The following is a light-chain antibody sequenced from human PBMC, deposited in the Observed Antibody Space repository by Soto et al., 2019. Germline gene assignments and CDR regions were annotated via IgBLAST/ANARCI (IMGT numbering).Light chain of an antibody. Sequence: DIHLTQSPSFLSASVGDRVTITCRPSQAVPNNMAWYQQKPGKPPKLLIYEESTLHSGVPSRFSGRKSGTQFPLTIASLQPEDFATYYCQQVKTYPRTSGGGTKVDIK. J-gene: IGKJ4*01. CDR1: QAVPNN. V-gene: IGKV1-9*01. CDR2: EES. CDR3: QQVKTYPRT.